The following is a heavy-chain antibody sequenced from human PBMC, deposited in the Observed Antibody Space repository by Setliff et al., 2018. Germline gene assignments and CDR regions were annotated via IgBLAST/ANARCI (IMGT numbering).Heavy chain of an antibody. D-gene: IGHD3-16*01. Sequence: PGGSLRLSCAASGFTISSYWMGWVRQAPGKGLEWVANIKQDGSEKYYVDSVKGRFTISRDNAKNSLYLQMNSLRAEDTAVYYCARDGGDYWGQGTLVTVSS. J-gene: IGHJ4*02. CDR3: ARDGGDY. V-gene: IGHV3-7*01. CDR2: IKQDGSEK. CDR1: GFTISSYW.